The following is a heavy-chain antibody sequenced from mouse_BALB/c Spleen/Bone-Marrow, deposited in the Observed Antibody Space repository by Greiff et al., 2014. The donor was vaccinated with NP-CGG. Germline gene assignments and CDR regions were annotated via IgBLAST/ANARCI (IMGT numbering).Heavy chain of an antibody. V-gene: IGHV1-22*01. CDR3: ARGRWYY. J-gene: IGHJ2*01. Sequence: VQLKESGPELVKPGASVKISCKTSGYTFTDYTLHWVKQSRGKSLEWIGGVNPNIGGTSYNQKFKGKASLTVNKSSTTAYMELRSLTSEDSAVYYCARGRWYYWGQGTTLTVSS. D-gene: IGHD2-3*01. CDR1: GYTFTDYT. CDR2: VNPNIGGT.